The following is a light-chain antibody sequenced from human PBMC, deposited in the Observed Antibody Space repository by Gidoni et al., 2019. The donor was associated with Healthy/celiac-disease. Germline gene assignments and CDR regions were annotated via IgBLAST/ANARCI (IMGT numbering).Light chain of an antibody. CDR3: QQYDNNPHT. Sequence: IQIPQSPSSLSASVGDRVTITCQASQAISNYLNWYQQKPGKAPKLLIYDASNLETGVPSRFSGSGSGTEFTFTISSLQPEDIATYYCQQYDNNPHTFGGGTKVEIK. V-gene: IGKV1-33*01. CDR1: QAISNY. CDR2: DAS. J-gene: IGKJ4*01.